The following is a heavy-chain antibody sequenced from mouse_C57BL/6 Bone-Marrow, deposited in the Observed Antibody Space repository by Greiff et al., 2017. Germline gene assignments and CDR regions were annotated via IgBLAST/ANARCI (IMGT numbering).Heavy chain of an antibody. Sequence: DVKLVASGGGLVQPKGSSKLSCAASGFSFNTYAMNWVRQAPGKGLEWVARIRSKSNNYATYYADSVKDRFTISRDDSESMLYLQMNNLKTEDTAMYYCVRQDYGSRGYFDVWGTGTTVTVSS. CDR3: VRQDYGSRGYFDV. V-gene: IGHV10-1*01. J-gene: IGHJ1*03. CDR1: GFSFNTYA. D-gene: IGHD1-1*01. CDR2: IRSKSNNYAT.